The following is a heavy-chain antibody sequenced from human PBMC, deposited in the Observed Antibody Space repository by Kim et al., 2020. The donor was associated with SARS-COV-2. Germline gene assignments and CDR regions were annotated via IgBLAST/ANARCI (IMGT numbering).Heavy chain of an antibody. J-gene: IGHJ3*02. CDR3: ASRSSGFGESNDAFDI. D-gene: IGHD3-10*01. CDR2: INAGNGNT. Sequence: ASVKVSCKASGYTFTSYAMHWVRQAPGQRLEWMGWINAGNGNTKYSQKFQGRVTITRDTSASTAYMELSSLRSEDTAVYYCASRSSGFGESNDAFDIWGQGTMVTVSS. CDR1: GYTFTSYA. V-gene: IGHV1-3*01.